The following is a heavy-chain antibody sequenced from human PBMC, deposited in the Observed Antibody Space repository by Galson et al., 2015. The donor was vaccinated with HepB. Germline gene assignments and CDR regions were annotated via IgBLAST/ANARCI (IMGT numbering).Heavy chain of an antibody. CDR1: GFTFSSYA. Sequence: SLRLSCAASGFTFSSYAMHWVRQAPGKGLEWVAVISYDGSNKYYADSVKGRFTISRDNSKNTLYLQMSSLRAEDTAVYYCVKDVFSSAYCGGDCRLPVGAFDIWGHGTMVTVSS. CDR3: VKDVFSSAYCGGDCRLPVGAFDI. J-gene: IGHJ3*02. V-gene: IGHV3-30*14. CDR2: ISYDGSNK. D-gene: IGHD2-21*01.